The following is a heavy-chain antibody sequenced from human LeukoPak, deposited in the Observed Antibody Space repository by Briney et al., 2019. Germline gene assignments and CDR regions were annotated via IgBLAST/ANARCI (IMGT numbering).Heavy chain of an antibody. D-gene: IGHD3-22*01. Sequence: PGCSLRLSCAASGFTFSSYSMNWVRQAPGKGLEWVSSISSSSSYIYYPDPVKGRFTISRDNAKSSMYLQMNSLRAEDTAVYYCARDNPKKYYDSSGYQVGFDYWGQGTLVTVSS. J-gene: IGHJ4*02. V-gene: IGHV3-21*01. CDR1: GFTFSSYS. CDR2: ISSSSSYI. CDR3: ARDNPKKYYDSSGYQVGFDY.